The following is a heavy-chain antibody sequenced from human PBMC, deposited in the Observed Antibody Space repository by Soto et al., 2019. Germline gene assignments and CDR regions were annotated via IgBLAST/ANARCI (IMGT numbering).Heavy chain of an antibody. Sequence: VAVISYDGSNKYYADSVKGRFTISRDNSKNTLYLQMNSLRAEDTALYYCAKSGPAVYYYYGMDVWGQGTTVTVSS. V-gene: IGHV3-30*18. CDR3: AKSGPAVYYYYGMDV. D-gene: IGHD2-2*01. J-gene: IGHJ6*02. CDR2: ISYDGSNK.